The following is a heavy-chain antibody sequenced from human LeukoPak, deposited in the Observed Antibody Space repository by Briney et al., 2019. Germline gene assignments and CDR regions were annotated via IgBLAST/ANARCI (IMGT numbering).Heavy chain of an antibody. D-gene: IGHD2-2*02. CDR1: GGSISSYY. CDR2: IYYSGST. Sequence: SETLSLTCTVSGGSISSYYWSWIRQPPGKGLEWIGSIYYSGSTYYNPSLKSRVTISVDTSKNQFSLKLSSVTAADTAVYYCARRYCSSTSCHTLDYWGQGTLVTVSS. V-gene: IGHV4-59*05. J-gene: IGHJ4*02. CDR3: ARRYCSSTSCHTLDY.